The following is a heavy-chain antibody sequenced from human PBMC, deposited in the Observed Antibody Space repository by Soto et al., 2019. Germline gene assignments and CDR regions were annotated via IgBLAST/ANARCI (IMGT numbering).Heavy chain of an antibody. CDR1: GFSFDEYA. CDR2: ISGNSGSI. V-gene: IGHV3-9*01. J-gene: IGHJ6*02. Sequence: EVQLVESGGGLVQPGGSLRLSCAASGFSFDEYAMHWVRQGPGKGLEGVSSISGNSGSIDYADSVKGRFTISRDNAMNSLYLQMNSLRAEDTALYYCAKLGYCGSTTCYEYYYYGMDVWGQGTTVTVSS. D-gene: IGHD2-2*01. CDR3: AKLGYCGSTTCYEYYYYGMDV.